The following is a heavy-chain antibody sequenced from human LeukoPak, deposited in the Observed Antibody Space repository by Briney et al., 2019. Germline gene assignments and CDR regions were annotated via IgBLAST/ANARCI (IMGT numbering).Heavy chain of an antibody. Sequence: SETLSLTCTVSGGSISSYYWSWIRQPPGKGLEWIGSIYHSGSTYYNPSLKSRVTISVDTSKNQFSLKLSSVTAADTAVYYCARDGEWPLNWFDPWGQGTLVTVSS. J-gene: IGHJ5*02. D-gene: IGHD3-10*01. CDR3: ARDGEWPLNWFDP. V-gene: IGHV4-38-2*02. CDR1: GGSISSYY. CDR2: IYHSGST.